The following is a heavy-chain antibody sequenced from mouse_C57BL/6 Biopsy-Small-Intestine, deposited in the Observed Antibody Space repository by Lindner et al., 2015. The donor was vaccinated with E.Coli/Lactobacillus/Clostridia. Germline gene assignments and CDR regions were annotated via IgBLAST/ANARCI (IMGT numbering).Heavy chain of an antibody. CDR3: ASNYDHYAMDY. Sequence: EVQLQESGGGLVKPGGSLKPSCAASGFTFSDYGMHWVRQAPEKGLEWVAYISSGSSTIYYADTVKGRFTISRDNAKNTLFLQMTSLRSEDTAMYYCASNYDHYAMDYWGQGTSVTVSS. CDR2: ISSGSSTI. J-gene: IGHJ4*01. D-gene: IGHD2-4*01. CDR1: GFTFSDYG. V-gene: IGHV5-17*01.